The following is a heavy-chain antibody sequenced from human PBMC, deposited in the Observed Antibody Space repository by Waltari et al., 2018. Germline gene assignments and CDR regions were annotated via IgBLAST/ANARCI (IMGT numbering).Heavy chain of an antibody. Sequence: EVQLVESGGGLVQPGGSLRLSCAASGFTFSSYWMSWVRQAPGKGLEWVANINQDGGEQYYVDSVKGRFTISRDNAKNSLYLQMNSLRAEDTAVYYFARGNTPYQLLDAYYFDYWGHGTLVTVSS. CDR2: INQDGGEQ. CDR3: ARGNTPYQLLDAYYFDY. V-gene: IGHV3-7*04. J-gene: IGHJ4*01. CDR1: GFTFSSYW. D-gene: IGHD2-2*01.